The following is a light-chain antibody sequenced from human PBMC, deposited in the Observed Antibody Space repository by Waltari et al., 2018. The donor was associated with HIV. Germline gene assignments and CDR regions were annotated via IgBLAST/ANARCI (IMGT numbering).Light chain of an antibody. J-gene: IGLJ3*02. CDR2: DTT. V-gene: IGLV7-46*01. CDR3: LLSYSGARV. Sequence: QAVVTQEPSVTVSPGGTVTLTCGSSSGAVTSGHYAYWFQQKPGQTPRTLIYDTTNKDSWTPARFSGSLLGGRATLTLSGAQSEDEADYYCLLSYSGARVFGGGTKLTVL. CDR1: SGAVTSGHY.